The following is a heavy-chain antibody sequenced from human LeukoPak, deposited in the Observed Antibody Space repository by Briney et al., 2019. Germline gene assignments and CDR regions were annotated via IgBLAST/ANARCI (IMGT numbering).Heavy chain of an antibody. D-gene: IGHD2-2*01. J-gene: IGHJ4*02. CDR1: GYTFTGYY. V-gene: IGHV1-2*02. CDR2: INPNSGAT. Sequence: SVKVSCKASGYTFTGYYMHWVRQAPGQGLEWMGWINPNSGATTYAQKFQGRVTMTRDTSISTAYMELSRLRSDDTAVYYCARPDNQLPNFDYXXXGXLVTVSS. CDR3: ARPDNQLPNFDY.